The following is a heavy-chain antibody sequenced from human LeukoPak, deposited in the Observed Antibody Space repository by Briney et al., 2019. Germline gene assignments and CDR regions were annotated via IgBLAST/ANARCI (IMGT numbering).Heavy chain of an antibody. CDR1: GYTFTSYG. Sequence: ASVTVSCKASGYTFTSYGISWVRQAPGQGLEWMGWISAYNGNTNYAQKLQGRVTMTTDTSTSTAYMELRSLRSDDTAVYYCARDHAYEYRSSRTLEYWGARTLVTVSS. CDR2: ISAYNGNT. CDR3: ARDHAYEYRSSRTLEY. J-gene: IGHJ4*02. D-gene: IGHD6-6*01. V-gene: IGHV1-18*01.